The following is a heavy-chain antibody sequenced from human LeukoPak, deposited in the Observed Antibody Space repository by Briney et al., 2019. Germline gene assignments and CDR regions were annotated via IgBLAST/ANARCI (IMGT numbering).Heavy chain of an antibody. J-gene: IGHJ4*02. V-gene: IGHV3-49*04. CDR2: IRSKAYGGTT. Sequence: QSGGSLRLSCTASGFTFGDSAMSWVRQAPGKGLEWVGFIRSKAYGGTTEYAASVKGRFTISRDDSKSIAYLQMNSLKTEDTAVYYCTRHGGNSFSYWGQGTLVTVSS. CDR1: GFTFGDSA. D-gene: IGHD4-23*01. CDR3: TRHGGNSFSY.